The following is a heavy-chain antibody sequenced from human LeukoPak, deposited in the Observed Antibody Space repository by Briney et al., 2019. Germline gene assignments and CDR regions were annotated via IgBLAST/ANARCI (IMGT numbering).Heavy chain of an antibody. V-gene: IGHV1-69*04. Sequence: SVKVSCKASGGTFSSYAISWVRQAPGQGLEWMGRIIPILGIANYAQKFQGRVTITADKSTSTAYMELSSLRSEDTAVYYCARSGRGDRSGIDYWGQGTLVTVSS. J-gene: IGHJ4*02. CDR2: IIPILGIA. CDR3: ARSGRGDRSGIDY. D-gene: IGHD6-25*01. CDR1: GGTFSSYA.